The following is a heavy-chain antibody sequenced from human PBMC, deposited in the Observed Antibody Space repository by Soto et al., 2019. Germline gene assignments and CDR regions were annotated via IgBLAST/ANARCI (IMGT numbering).Heavy chain of an antibody. CDR3: VGLDIVVVPALPV. CDR1: GFTFDDYA. Sequence: GGSLRLSCAASGFTFDDYAMHWVRQAPGKGLEWVSGISWNSGSIGYADSVKGRFTISRDNAKNSLYLQMNSLRAEDTALYYCVGLDIVVVPALPVWGKGTTVTVSS. J-gene: IGHJ6*04. CDR2: ISWNSGSI. D-gene: IGHD2-2*03. V-gene: IGHV3-9*01.